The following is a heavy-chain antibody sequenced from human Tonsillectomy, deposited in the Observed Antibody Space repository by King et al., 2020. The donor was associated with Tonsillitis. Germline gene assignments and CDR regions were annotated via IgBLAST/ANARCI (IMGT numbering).Heavy chain of an antibody. CDR3: ARVLGTSYGQNAFDI. CDR2: VNPNTGGT. V-gene: IGHV1-2*02. Sequence: QLVQSGPEVKKPGASVKVSCKASEYTFTASYVHWVRRAPGQGLEWMGWVNPNTGGTNYAQQFQGRVTMTRDTSISTAYMELSSLRSDDTAVYYCARVLGTSYGQNAFDIWGQGTMVTVSS. CDR1: EYTFTASY. D-gene: IGHD5-18*01. J-gene: IGHJ3*02.